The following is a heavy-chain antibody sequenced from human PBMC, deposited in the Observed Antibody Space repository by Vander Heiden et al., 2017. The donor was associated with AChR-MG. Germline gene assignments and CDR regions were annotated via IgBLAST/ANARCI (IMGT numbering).Heavy chain of an antibody. CDR2: IYTSGST. CDR1: GGSISSYY. V-gene: IGHV4-4*07. D-gene: IGHD6-19*01. J-gene: IGHJ4*02. Sequence: QVQLQESGPGLVKPSETLSLTCTVSGGSISSYYWSWIRQPAGKGLEWIGRIYTSGSTNYNPPLKSRVTMSVDTSMNQFSLKLSSVTAADTAVYYCARVGLSSGPQYYFDYWGQGTLVTVSS. CDR3: ARVGLSSGPQYYFDY.